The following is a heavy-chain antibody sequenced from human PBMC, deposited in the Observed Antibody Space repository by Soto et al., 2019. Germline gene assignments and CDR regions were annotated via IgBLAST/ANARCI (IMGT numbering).Heavy chain of an antibody. V-gene: IGHV4-39*01. J-gene: IGHJ4*02. Sequence: QLQLQESGPGLVKPSETLSLTCTVSGGSISSSSYYWGWIRQPPGKGLEWIGSIYYSGSTYYNPSLKSRVTISVDTSKNQFSLKLSSVTAADTAVYYCARHEITSIAARYYGYEELFDYWGQGTLVTVSS. D-gene: IGHD6-6*01. CDR1: GGSISSSSYY. CDR2: IYYSGST. CDR3: ARHEITSIAARYYGYEELFDY.